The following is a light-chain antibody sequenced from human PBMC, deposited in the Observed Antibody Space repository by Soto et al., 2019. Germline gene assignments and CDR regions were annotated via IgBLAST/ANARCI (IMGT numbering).Light chain of an antibody. CDR2: AAS. J-gene: IGKJ5*01. V-gene: IGKV1-9*01. Sequence: DIQLTQSPSFLSASVGDRVTITCRASQGISTYLAWYQQKPGKAPKLLIYAASTLQSGVPSTFIGSGSGTEFTLTISSLQPEDFATYYCQQLNSYPRITFGQGTRLEIK. CDR1: QGISTY. CDR3: QQLNSYPRIT.